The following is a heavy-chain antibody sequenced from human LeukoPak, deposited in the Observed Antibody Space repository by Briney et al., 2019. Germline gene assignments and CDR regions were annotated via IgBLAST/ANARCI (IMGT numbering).Heavy chain of an antibody. Sequence: GASVKVSCKVSGYTLTELSMHWVRQAPVKGLEWMGGFDPEDGETIYAQKFQGRVTMTEDTSTDTAYMELSSLRSEDTAVYYCATAVLRYFDWLLALDYWGQGTLLTVSS. CDR2: FDPEDGET. J-gene: IGHJ4*02. CDR1: GYTLTELS. V-gene: IGHV1-24*01. D-gene: IGHD3-9*01. CDR3: ATAVLRYFDWLLALDY.